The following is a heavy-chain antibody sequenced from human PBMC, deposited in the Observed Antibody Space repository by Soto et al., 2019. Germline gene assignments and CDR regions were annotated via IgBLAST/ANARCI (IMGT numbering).Heavy chain of an antibody. Sequence: SETLSLTCTVSGGSISSSSYYWGWIRQPPGKGLEWIGSIYYSGSTYYNPSLKSRVTIFVDTSKNQFSLKLSSVTAADTAVYYCARRQIVSYYFDYWGQGTLVTVSS. CDR2: IYYSGST. D-gene: IGHD2-15*01. CDR3: ARRQIVSYYFDY. J-gene: IGHJ4*02. CDR1: GGSISSSSYY. V-gene: IGHV4-39*01.